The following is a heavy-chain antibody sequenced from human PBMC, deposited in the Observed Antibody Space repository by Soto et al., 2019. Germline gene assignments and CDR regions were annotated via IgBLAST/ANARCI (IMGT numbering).Heavy chain of an antibody. J-gene: IGHJ4*02. CDR3: ARYFCYYDSSGYYCHFDY. CDR1: GGSVSSGSYY. D-gene: IGHD3-22*01. Sequence: PSETLSLTCTVSGGSVSSGSYYWSWIRQPPGRGLEWIGYIYYSGSTNYNPSLKSRVTISVDTSKNQFSLKLSSVTAADTAVYYCARYFCYYDSSGYYCHFDYWGQGTLVTVSS. CDR2: IYYSGST. V-gene: IGHV4-61*01.